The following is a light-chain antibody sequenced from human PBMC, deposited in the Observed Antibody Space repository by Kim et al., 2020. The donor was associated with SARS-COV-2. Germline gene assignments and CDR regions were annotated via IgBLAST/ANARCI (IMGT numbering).Light chain of an antibody. Sequence: ATINCKSSQSILYSSNNKTCLAWYQQKPRHPPKLLSYWASTRASGVPDRFSGSGSRTDFTLTISSLQAEDVAVYYCQHCYGTPVTFGGGTKVDIK. CDR1: QSILYSSNNKTC. CDR2: WAS. V-gene: IGKV4-1*01. CDR3: QHCYGTPVT. J-gene: IGKJ4*01.